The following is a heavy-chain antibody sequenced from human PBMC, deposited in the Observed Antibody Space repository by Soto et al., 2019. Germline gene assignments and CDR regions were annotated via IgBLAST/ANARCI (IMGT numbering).Heavy chain of an antibody. D-gene: IGHD5-12*01. J-gene: IGHJ4*02. V-gene: IGHV1-24*01. CDR1: GYTLTGLS. Sequence: QVHLVQSGAEVKKPGASVKVSCKVSGYTLTGLSMHWVRQAPGKGLEWMGGVDPEDGEAIYAQKFQGRVTVTEDTSTDTAYMGLSSLRSEDTAVYYCATHKAGFDTVASMDTSFDNWGQGPLVTVS. CDR3: ATHKAGFDTVASMDTSFDN. CDR2: VDPEDGEA.